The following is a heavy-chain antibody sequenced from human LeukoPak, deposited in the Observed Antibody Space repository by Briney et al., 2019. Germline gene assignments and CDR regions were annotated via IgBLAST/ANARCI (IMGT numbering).Heavy chain of an antibody. CDR2: IYNGGII. V-gene: IGHV4-4*07. CDR3: ARDHYYDSCGYYWSGSYYYYMDV. Sequence: SETLSLTCTVSGDSISRYYWSWIRQPAGKGLEWLGRIYNGGIITYNPSLKSRVTMSIDTSNNQFSLRLRFVTAADTAVYYCARDHYYDSCGYYWSGSYYYYMDVWGKGTTVTISS. D-gene: IGHD3-22*01. CDR1: GDSISRYY. J-gene: IGHJ6*03.